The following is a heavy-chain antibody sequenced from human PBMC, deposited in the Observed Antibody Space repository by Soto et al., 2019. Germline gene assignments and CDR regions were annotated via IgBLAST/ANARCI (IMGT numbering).Heavy chain of an antibody. D-gene: IGHD4-4*01. V-gene: IGHV1-69*02. J-gene: IGHJ4*02. CDR3: ARQNDAYSPFDY. CDR1: GGTFSSYT. Sequence: QVQLVQSGAEVKKPGSSVKVSCKASGGTFSSYTISWVRQAPGQGLGWMGRIIPILDMADYAQKFQGRVTITADKSTSTAYMELSSLRSEDTAVYYCARQNDAYSPFDYWGQGTLLTVSS. CDR2: IIPILDMA.